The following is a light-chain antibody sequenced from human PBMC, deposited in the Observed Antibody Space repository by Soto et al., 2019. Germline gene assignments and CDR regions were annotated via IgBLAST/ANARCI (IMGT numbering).Light chain of an antibody. CDR3: SSHSSVNTRV. V-gene: IGLV2-14*01. CDR2: EVT. CDR1: SSDVGSYDY. Sequence: QSALTQPASVSGSPGQSIAISCTGTSSDVGSYDYVSWYQQHPDKAPKLMIYEVTQRPSGVSNRFSGSKSGNTASLTISGLQAEYEADYYCSSHSSVNTRVFGTGTKVTVL. J-gene: IGLJ1*01.